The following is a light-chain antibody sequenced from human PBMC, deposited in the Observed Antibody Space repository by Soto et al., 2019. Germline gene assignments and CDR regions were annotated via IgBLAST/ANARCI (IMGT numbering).Light chain of an antibody. CDR2: GAS. CDR3: QQYGVTPPNS. V-gene: IGKV3-20*01. J-gene: IGKJ4*01. Sequence: EIVLTQSPGTLSLSPGERATLSCRASQIVSSTYLAWFQQKPGQAPRLLIYGASTRATGIPDRFSGSGSGTDSTLTISGLEPEDFALYYCQQYGVTPPNSFGGGTKVEF. CDR1: QIVSSTY.